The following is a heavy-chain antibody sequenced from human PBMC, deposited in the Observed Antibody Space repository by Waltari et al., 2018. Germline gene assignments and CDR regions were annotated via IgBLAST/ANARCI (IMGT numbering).Heavy chain of an antibody. CDR1: GFTFSSYS. CDR2: ISSSSSYI. D-gene: IGHD6-13*01. CDR3: ARDPYHMLPSSSWYSAGSGY. V-gene: IGHV3-21*01. Sequence: EVQLVESGGGLVKPGGSLRLSCAASGFTFSSYSMQWVRQAPGKGLRWVSSISSSSSYIYYADSVKGRFTISRDNAKNSLYLQMNSLRAEDTAVYYCARDPYHMLPSSSWYSAGSGYWGQGTLVTVSS. J-gene: IGHJ4*02.